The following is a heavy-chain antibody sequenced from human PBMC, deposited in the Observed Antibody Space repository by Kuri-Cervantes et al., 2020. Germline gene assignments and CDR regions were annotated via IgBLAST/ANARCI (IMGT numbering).Heavy chain of an antibody. Sequence: GESLKISCAASGFTFSSYSMNWVRQAPGKGLEWDSYTSSSSSTIYYADSVKGRFTISRDNAKNSLYLQMNSLRDEDTAVYYCARDSSITMVRGVISNGMDVWGQGTTVTVSS. CDR3: ARDSSITMVRGVISNGMDV. CDR1: GFTFSSYS. D-gene: IGHD3-10*01. V-gene: IGHV3-48*02. J-gene: IGHJ6*02. CDR2: TSSSSSTI.